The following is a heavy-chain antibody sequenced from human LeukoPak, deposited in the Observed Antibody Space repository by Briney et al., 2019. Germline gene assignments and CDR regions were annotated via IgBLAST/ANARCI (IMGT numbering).Heavy chain of an antibody. CDR1: GFTFSSYS. CDR3: ARSLYGVNYGDAFDI. V-gene: IGHV3-21*01. J-gene: IGHJ3*02. D-gene: IGHD4-23*01. Sequence: PGGSLRLSCAASGFTFSSYSMNWVRHAPGKGLEWVSSISSSSSYVYYADSVKGRFTISRDNAKNSLYLQMNTLSTEVSAVYYCARSLYGVNYGDAFDIWGQGTMVTVSS. CDR2: ISSSSSYV.